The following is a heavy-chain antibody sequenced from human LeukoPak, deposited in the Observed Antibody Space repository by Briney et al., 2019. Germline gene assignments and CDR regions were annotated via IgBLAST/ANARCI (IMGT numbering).Heavy chain of an antibody. CDR1: GFTLSSYG. D-gene: IGHD5-24*01. V-gene: IGHV3-48*04. Sequence: GGSLRLSCVTSGFTLSSYGMHWVRQAPGKGLEWVSYISSSGSTIYYADSVKGRFTISRDNAKNSLYLQMNSLRAEDTAVYYCAREWLQQSFDYWGQGTLVTVSS. CDR3: AREWLQQSFDY. J-gene: IGHJ4*02. CDR2: ISSSGSTI.